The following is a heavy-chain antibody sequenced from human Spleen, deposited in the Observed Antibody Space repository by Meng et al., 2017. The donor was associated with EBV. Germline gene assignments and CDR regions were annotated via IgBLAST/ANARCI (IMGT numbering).Heavy chain of an antibody. CDR1: GGSFSGYY. J-gene: IGHJ5*02. D-gene: IGHD2-2*01. V-gene: IGHV4-34*01. CDR3: ARGRIVVVPAARVRFDP. Sequence: QESGPVLCKPSGPLSLTRAVYGGSFSGYYWSWIRQPPGKGLEWIGEINHSGSTNYNPSLKSRVTISVDTSKNQFSLKLSSVTAADTAVYYCARGRIVVVPAARVRFDPWGQGTLVTVSS. CDR2: INHSGST.